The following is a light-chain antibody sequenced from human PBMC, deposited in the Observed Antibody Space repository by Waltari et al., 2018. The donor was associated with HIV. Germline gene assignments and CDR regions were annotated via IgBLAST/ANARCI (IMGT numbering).Light chain of an antibody. Sequence: QSALTQPPSASGSLGQSVTLSCTGTSSDVGGYDYVSCYQQPPGKAPNLLLYEVTKRPSGVPDRFPGSRSGNPASLTVSGLQAEDEADYFCTSYVDGSSVIFGGGTSLTVL. V-gene: IGLV2-8*01. CDR1: SSDVGGYDY. CDR3: TSYVDGSSVI. J-gene: IGLJ2*01. CDR2: EVT.